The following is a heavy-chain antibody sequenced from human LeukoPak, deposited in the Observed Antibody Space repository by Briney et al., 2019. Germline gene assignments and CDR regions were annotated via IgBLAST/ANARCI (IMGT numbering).Heavy chain of an antibody. CDR1: GGSISSGGYS. J-gene: IGHJ3*02. Sequence: SETLSLTCAVSGGSISSGGYSWSWIRQPPGKGLEWIGYIYYSGSTYYNPSLKSRVTTSVDTSKNQFSLKLSSVTAADTAVYYCARDRGYSYGSEKDAFDIWGQGTMVTVSS. CDR3: ARDRGYSYGSEKDAFDI. CDR2: IYYSGST. V-gene: IGHV4-30-4*07. D-gene: IGHD5-18*01.